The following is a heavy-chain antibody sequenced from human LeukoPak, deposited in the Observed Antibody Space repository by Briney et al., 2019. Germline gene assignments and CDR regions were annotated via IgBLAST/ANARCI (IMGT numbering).Heavy chain of an antibody. CDR1: GGTFSSYD. CDR3: ARDRLSGNYSAVAFDI. Sequence: EASVKVSCKASGGTFSSYDISWVRQAPGQGLEWMGGIIPIFGTANYAQKFQGRVTIIADASTSTAYMDLSSLRSEDTAVYYCARDRLSGNYSAVAFDIWGQGTMVTVSS. D-gene: IGHD1-26*01. V-gene: IGHV1-69*13. CDR2: IIPIFGTA. J-gene: IGHJ3*02.